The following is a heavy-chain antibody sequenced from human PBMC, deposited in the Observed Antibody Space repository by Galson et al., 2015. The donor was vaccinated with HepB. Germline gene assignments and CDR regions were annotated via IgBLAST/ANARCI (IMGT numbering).Heavy chain of an antibody. J-gene: IGHJ4*02. V-gene: IGHV3-30*18. D-gene: IGHD4-17*01. CDR2: ISYDGSNK. Sequence: SLRLSCAASGFTFSSYGMHWVRQAPGKGLEWVAVISYDGSNKYYADSVKGRFTISRDNSKNTLYLQMNSLRAEDTAVYYCAKGYDYGDYVGYWGQGTLVTVSS. CDR1: GFTFSSYG. CDR3: AKGYDYGDYVGY.